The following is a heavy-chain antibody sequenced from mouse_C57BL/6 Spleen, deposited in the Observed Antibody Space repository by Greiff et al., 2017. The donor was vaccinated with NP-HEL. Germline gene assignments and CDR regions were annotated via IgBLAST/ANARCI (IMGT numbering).Heavy chain of an antibody. D-gene: IGHD2-4*01. CDR1: GYTFTSYW. CDR2: IHPYSGST. J-gene: IGHJ2*01. CDR3: AIYDYDGFDY. Sequence: QVQLQQPGAELVKPGASVKLSCKASGYTFTSYWMHWVKQRPGQGLEWIGMIHPYSGSTNYNEKFKSKATLTVDKSSSTAYLQLSSRTSEDSAVYYCAIYDYDGFDYWGQGTTLTVSS. V-gene: IGHV1-64*01.